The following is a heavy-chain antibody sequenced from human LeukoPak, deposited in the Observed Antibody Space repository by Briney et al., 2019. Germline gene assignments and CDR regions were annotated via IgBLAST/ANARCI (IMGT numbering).Heavy chain of an antibody. CDR3: AKGWPSLWSGYYQRFDP. Sequence: PGETLRLSCAASGFTFSSYAMSWVRQAPGKGLEWVSAISGSGGSTYYADSVKGRFTISRDNSKNTLYLQMNSLRAEDTAVYYCAKGWPSLWSGYYQRFDPWGQGTLVTVSS. CDR1: GFTFSSYA. J-gene: IGHJ5*02. CDR2: ISGSGGST. V-gene: IGHV3-23*01. D-gene: IGHD3-3*01.